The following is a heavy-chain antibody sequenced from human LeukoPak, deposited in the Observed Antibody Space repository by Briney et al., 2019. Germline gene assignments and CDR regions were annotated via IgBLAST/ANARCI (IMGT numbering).Heavy chain of an antibody. J-gene: IGHJ3*02. CDR3: ARGPYDSSGYYYVAFDI. CDR1: GFTFSTYA. D-gene: IGHD3-22*01. V-gene: IGHV3-64*04. CDR2: ISSNGGST. Sequence: PGGSLRLSCSASGFTFSTYAMHWVRQAPGKGLEYVSAISSNGGSTYYADSVKGRFTISRDNSKNTLYLQMNSLRAEDTAVYYCARGPYDSSGYYYVAFDIWGQGTMVTVSS.